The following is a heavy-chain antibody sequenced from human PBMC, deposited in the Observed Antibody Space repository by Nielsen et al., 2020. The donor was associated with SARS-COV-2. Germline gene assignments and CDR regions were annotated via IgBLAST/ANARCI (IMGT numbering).Heavy chain of an antibody. CDR1: GFTFSTYA. CDR2: ISENEVST. V-gene: IGHV3-23*01. D-gene: IGHD6-13*01. Sequence: GGSLRLSCTISGFTFSTYAMSWVRLTPGKGLEWVATISENEVSTYYADSVKGRFTISRDNSKNTAYLQMDSLRADDTAVYYCASSSGFSSSWPFDCWGQGTQVTVSS. CDR3: ASSSGFSSSWPFDC. J-gene: IGHJ4*02.